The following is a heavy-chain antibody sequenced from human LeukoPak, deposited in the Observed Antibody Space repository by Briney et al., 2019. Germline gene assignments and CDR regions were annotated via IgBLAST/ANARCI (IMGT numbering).Heavy chain of an antibody. D-gene: IGHD6-13*01. Sequence: GRSLTLSCSVSGFTFSSFGMHWVRHAPGKGLEWVSVIWYDASNKNYADSVKGRFTISRDNFKNTLYLQMTSLRDDDTAVYYCVRGVGVSRFNYLDSWGQGTLVIVSS. V-gene: IGHV3-33*08. CDR3: VRGVGVSRFNYLDS. CDR1: GFTFSSFG. J-gene: IGHJ4*02. CDR2: IWYDASNK.